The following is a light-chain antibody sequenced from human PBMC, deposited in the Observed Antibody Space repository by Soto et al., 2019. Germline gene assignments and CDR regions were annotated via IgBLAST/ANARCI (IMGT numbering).Light chain of an antibody. CDR3: HQYGSSPYT. CDR2: GAS. V-gene: IGKV3-20*01. Sequence: EIVLTQSPGALSMCPGERATLSCRAIQTVSSSYLAWYQQKPGQAPRVLIYGASSRATGIPDRFSGSGSGTDFTLTISRLEPEDFAVYYCHQYGSSPYTFGQGTKVDIK. J-gene: IGKJ2*01. CDR1: QTVSSSY.